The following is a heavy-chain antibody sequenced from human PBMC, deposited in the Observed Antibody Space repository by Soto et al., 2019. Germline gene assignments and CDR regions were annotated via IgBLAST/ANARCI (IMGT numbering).Heavy chain of an antibody. D-gene: IGHD4-17*01. J-gene: IGHJ6*02. V-gene: IGHV3-21*01. CDR1: GFTFSSYS. CDR2: IGSSSSYI. Sequence: EVQLVESGGGLVKPGGSLRLSCVASGFTFSSYSINWVRQAPGKGLEWVSSIGSSSSYIYYADSVKGRFTISRDNAKNSLYLQMNSLRAEDTAVYYCASTTVTTPSYYYYGMDVWGQGTTVTVSS. CDR3: ASTTVTTPSYYYYGMDV.